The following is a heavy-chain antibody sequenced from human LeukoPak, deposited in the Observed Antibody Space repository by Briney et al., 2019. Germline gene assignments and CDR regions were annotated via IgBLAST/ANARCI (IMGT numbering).Heavy chain of an antibody. CDR1: GFTFSSYE. CDR2: ISSSGSTI. CDR3: ARGPSIAARYDAFDI. J-gene: IGHJ3*02. Sequence: PGGSPRLSCAASGFTFSSYEMNWVRQAPGKGLEWISYISSSGSTIYYADSVKGRFTISRDNAKNSLYLQMNSLRAEDTAVYYCARGPSIAARYDAFDIWGQGTMVTVSS. V-gene: IGHV3-48*03. D-gene: IGHD6-6*01.